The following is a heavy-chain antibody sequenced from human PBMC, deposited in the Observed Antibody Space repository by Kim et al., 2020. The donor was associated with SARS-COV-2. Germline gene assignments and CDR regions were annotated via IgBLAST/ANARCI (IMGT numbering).Heavy chain of an antibody. CDR1: GYSFTNYW. Sequence: GESLKISCKGSGYSFTNYWIAWVRQMPGKGLEWMRIICPGDSDTRYSPSFQGQVTISADKSISTAYLQWSSLKASDTAMYYCARGSSSSAYKPLDYWGQGTLVTVSS. D-gene: IGHD1-1*01. CDR3: ARGSSSSAYKPLDY. V-gene: IGHV5-51*01. J-gene: IGHJ4*02. CDR2: ICPGDSDT.